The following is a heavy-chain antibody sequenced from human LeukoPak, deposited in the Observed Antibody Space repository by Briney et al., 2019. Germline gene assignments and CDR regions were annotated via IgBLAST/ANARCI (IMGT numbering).Heavy chain of an antibody. CDR3: AKDRNYYDSSGYYLLGY. CDR1: GFTFSSYG. J-gene: IGHJ4*02. Sequence: GRSLRLSCAASGFTFSSYGMHWVRQAPGKGLEWVAVISYDGSNKYYADSVKGRFTISRDNSKNTLYLQMNSLRAEDTAVYYCAKDRNYYDSSGYYLLGYWGQGTLVTVPS. CDR2: ISYDGSNK. D-gene: IGHD3-22*01. V-gene: IGHV3-30*18.